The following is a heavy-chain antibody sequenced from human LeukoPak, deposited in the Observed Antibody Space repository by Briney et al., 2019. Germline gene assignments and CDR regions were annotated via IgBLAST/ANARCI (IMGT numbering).Heavy chain of an antibody. D-gene: IGHD5-24*01. CDR3: AAQRWLQLPFDY. CDR1: GFTFSSYA. Sequence: QPGGSLRLSCAASGFTFSSYAMSWVRQAPGKGLEWVSAISGSGGSTYYADSVKGRFTISRDNSKNTLYLQMNSLRAEDTAVYCCAAQRWLQLPFDYWGQGTLVTVSS. V-gene: IGHV3-23*01. CDR2: ISGSGGST. J-gene: IGHJ4*02.